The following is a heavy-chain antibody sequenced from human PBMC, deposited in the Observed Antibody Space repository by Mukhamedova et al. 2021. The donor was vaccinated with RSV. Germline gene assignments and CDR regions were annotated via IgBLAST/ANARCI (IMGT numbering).Heavy chain of an antibody. Sequence: NNYMHWVRQAPGKGLVWVSRIDSDGTSTTYADFVKGRFTISRDNAKNTLYLQMNSLRAEDTAVYYCARFSPISVTAVSGGSWGQG. CDR2: IDSDGTST. D-gene: IGHD6-19*01. CDR3: ARFSPISVTAVSGGS. V-gene: IGHV3-74*01. J-gene: IGHJ5*02. CDR1: NNY.